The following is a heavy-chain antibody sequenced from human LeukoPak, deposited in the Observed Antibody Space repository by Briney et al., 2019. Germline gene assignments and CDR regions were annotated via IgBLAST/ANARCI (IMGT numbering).Heavy chain of an antibody. CDR2: MNPNSGDS. Sequence: ASVKVSCKASGYTFTSYDINWVRQATGQGLEWMGWMNPNSGDSGFAQMFEGRVTLTRDTSINTAYMEVNNLRSDDTAVYYCARVTRGSPGVDFDFWGQGTLVTVSS. V-gene: IGHV1-8*01. J-gene: IGHJ4*02. CDR3: ARVTRGSPGVDFDF. D-gene: IGHD6-25*01. CDR1: GYTFTSYD.